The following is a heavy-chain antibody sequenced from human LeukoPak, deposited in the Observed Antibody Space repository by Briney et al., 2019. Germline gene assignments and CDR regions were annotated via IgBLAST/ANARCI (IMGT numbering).Heavy chain of an antibody. V-gene: IGHV4-61*02. CDR1: GGSISSGSYY. CDR2: IYTSGST. Sequence: PSETLSLTCTVSGGSISSGSYYWSWIRQPAGKGLEWIGRIYTSGSTNYNPSLKSRVTISVDTSKNQFSLKLSSVTAADTAVYYCARGIRYYQHWGQGTLVTVSS. CDR3: ARGIRYYQH. J-gene: IGHJ1*01.